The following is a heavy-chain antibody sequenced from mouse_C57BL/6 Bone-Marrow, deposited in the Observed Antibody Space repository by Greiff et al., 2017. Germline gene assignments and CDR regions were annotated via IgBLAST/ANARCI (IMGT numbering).Heavy chain of an antibody. V-gene: IGHV1-80*01. CDR2: IYPGDGDT. CDR1: GYAFTTYW. D-gene: IGHD1-1*01. J-gene: IGHJ4*01. Sequence: QVQLQQSGAELVKPGASVKISCKASGYAFTTYWMNWVKQRPGQGLEWIGQIYPGDGDTNYNGKFKGKATLTVDKSSSTAYMQLSSLTSEDSAFYYGARYYGSSHYAMDYWGKGTSVTVSS. CDR3: ARYYGSSHYAMDY.